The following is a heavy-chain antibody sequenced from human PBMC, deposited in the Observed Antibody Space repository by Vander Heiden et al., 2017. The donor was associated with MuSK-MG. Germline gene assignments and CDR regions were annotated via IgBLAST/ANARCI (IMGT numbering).Heavy chain of an antibody. Sequence: EVQLVESGGGLVKPGGSLRLSCAASGFTFSSYSMNWFRQAPGKGLEWVSSISSSSSYIYYADSVKGRFTISRDNAKNSLYLQMNSLRAEDTAVYYCATSSPQSSTAEYFQHWGQGTLVTVSS. CDR2: ISSSSSYI. CDR3: ATSSPQSSTAEYFQH. V-gene: IGHV3-21*01. CDR1: GFTFSSYS. J-gene: IGHJ1*01. D-gene: IGHD6-6*01.